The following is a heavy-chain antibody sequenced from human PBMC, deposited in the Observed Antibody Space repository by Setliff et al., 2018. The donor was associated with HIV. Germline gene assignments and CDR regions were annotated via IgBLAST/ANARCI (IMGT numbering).Heavy chain of an antibody. CDR1: GFSLSTSGMC. CDR3: ARTGAVTGRKPSLLLGYFDY. V-gene: IGHV2-70*17. CDR2: IDWDDDK. J-gene: IGHJ4*02. Sequence: SGPTLVNPTQTLTLTCTFSGFSLSTSGMCVTWIRQSPGKALEWLARIDWDDDKFYSTSLKTRLTISKDTSKNQVVLTMTNMDPVDAATYYCARTGAVTGRKPSLLLGYFDYWGQGALVTVSS. D-gene: IGHD6-19*01.